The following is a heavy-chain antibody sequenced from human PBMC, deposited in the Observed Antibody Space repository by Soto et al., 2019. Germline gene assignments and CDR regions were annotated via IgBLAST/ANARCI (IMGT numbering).Heavy chain of an antibody. Sequence: SCEGSGFTFDWFGMHWVRQAPGQGLEWMGWINAGNGDTKYSQKFQGRVTITRDTSAITAYMELSSLRSEDTAVYYCARDWTHYDSSGPGDYWGQGTLVTVSS. CDR3: ARDWTHYDSSGPGDY. D-gene: IGHD3-22*01. CDR1: GFTFDWFG. J-gene: IGHJ4*02. CDR2: INAGNGDT. V-gene: IGHV1-3*01.